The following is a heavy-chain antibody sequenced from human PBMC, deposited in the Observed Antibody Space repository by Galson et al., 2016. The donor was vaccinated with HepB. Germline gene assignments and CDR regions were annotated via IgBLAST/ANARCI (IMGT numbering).Heavy chain of an antibody. D-gene: IGHD6-19*01. CDR1: GFTFSSYG. V-gene: IGHV3-33*01. Sequence: SLRLSCAASGFTFSSYGMHWVRQAPGKGLEWLAVIWYDGSNKCYADSVKGRFIISRDNSQNTLYLQMNSLGAEDTAVYYCAREAHITVALLDVWGQGTTVTVSS. J-gene: IGHJ6*02. CDR2: IWYDGSNK. CDR3: AREAHITVALLDV.